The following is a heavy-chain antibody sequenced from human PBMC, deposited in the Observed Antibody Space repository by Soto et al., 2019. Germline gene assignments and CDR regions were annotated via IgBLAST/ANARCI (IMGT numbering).Heavy chain of an antibody. CDR2: VFYTVFT. CDR1: GASISGSYYY. J-gene: IGHJ4*02. CDR3: ATSQKGYNWNYFDH. V-gene: IGHV4-39*01. Sequence: SETLSRTCAVSGASISGSYYYWAWLRQSPGKGPEWIGSVFYTVFTSYNPSLESRVSVSVDTSKSQFSLKLSAVTAADTAVYYCATSQKGYNWNYFDHWGQGALVTVSS. D-gene: IGHD1-20*01.